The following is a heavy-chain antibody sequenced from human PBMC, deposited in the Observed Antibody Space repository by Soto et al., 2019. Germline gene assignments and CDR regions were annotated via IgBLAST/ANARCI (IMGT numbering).Heavy chain of an antibody. V-gene: IGHV4-39*01. D-gene: IGHD3-10*01. Sequence: PSETLSLTCDVSGDSIGSSGYYWGWIRQPPGKGLEWIGTIYYSGSTYYNPSLKSRVTISVDTSQNQFSLKLSSVTAADTAVYYCARHGGFGDLFVPFDYWGQGALVTVS. J-gene: IGHJ4*02. CDR3: ARHGGFGDLFVPFDY. CDR2: IYYSGST. CDR1: GDSIGSSGYY.